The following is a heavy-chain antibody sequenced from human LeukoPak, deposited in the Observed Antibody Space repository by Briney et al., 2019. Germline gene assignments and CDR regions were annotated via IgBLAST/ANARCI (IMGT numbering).Heavy chain of an antibody. J-gene: IGHJ4*02. V-gene: IGHV3-30*03. CDR3: ASGEVGELYY. Sequence: GRSLRLSCAASGFTFSSYGMHWVRQAPGKGLEWVALISFDGSNKYYADSVKGRFTISRDNAKNSLYLQMNSLRAEDTAVYYCASGEVGELYYWGQGTLVTVSS. D-gene: IGHD3-10*01. CDR2: ISFDGSNK. CDR1: GFTFSSYG.